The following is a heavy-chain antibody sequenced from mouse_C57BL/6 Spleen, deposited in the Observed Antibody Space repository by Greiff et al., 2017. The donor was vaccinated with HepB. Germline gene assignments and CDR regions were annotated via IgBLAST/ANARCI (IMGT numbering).Heavy chain of an antibody. Sequence: VKLMESGAELVKPGASVKMSCKASGYTFTTYPIEWMKQNHGKSLEWIGNFHPYNDDTKYNEKFKGKATLTVEKSSSTVYLGLSRLTSDDSAVYDCARKMIYYGYDGYFDVWGTGTTVTVSS. CDR3: ARKMIYYGYDGYFDV. J-gene: IGHJ1*03. CDR2: FHPYNDDT. CDR1: GYTFTTYP. D-gene: IGHD2-2*01. V-gene: IGHV1-47*01.